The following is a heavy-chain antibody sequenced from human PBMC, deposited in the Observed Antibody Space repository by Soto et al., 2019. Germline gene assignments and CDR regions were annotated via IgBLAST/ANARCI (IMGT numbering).Heavy chain of an antibody. CDR2: IKSKTDGGTT. J-gene: IGHJ6*02. Sequence: GGSLRLSCAASGFTFSNAWMSWVRQAPGKGLEWVGRIKSKTDGGTTDYAAPVKGRFTISRDDSKNTLYLQMNSLKTEDTAVYYCTTPRPATYYDFWSGYSNYYYGMDVWGQGTTVTVSS. D-gene: IGHD3-3*01. V-gene: IGHV3-15*01. CDR1: GFTFSNAW. CDR3: TTPRPATYYDFWSGYSNYYYGMDV.